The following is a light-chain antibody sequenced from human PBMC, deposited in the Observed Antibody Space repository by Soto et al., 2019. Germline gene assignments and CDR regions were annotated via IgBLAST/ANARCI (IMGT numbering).Light chain of an antibody. CDR1: SSDVGGYNY. CDR2: DVS. J-gene: IGLJ2*01. V-gene: IGLV2-14*01. Sequence: QSALTQPASVSGSPGQSITISCTGTSSDVGGYNYVSWYQQHPGKAPKLMIYDVSNRPSGVSNRFSGSKSGNTASLTISGLQAEYEADYYCSSYTSSILVFGGGTQLTVL. CDR3: SSYTSSILV.